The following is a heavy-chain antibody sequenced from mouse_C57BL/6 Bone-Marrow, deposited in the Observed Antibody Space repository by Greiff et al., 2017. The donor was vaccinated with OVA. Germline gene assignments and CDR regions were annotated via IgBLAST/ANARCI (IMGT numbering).Heavy chain of an antibody. CDR3: ARGRLRWYFDV. D-gene: IGHD2-2*01. J-gene: IGHJ1*03. CDR1: GYTFTDYN. Sequence: EVQLQQSGPELVKPGASVKIPCKASGYTFTDYNMDWVKQSHGKSLEWIGDSNPNNGGTIYNQKFKGKATLTVDKSSSTAYMELRSLTSEDTAVYYCARGRLRWYFDVWGTGTTVTVSS. CDR2: SNPNNGGT. V-gene: IGHV1-18*01.